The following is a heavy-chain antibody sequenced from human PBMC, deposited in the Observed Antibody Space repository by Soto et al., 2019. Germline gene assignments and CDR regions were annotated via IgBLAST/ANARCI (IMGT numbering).Heavy chain of an antibody. Sequence: SGTPSLTPPGSGCSPSSYHWGWFRQPPGKGLEWIGYIYYSGSTNYNPSLKSRVTISVDTSKNQFSLKLSSVTAADTAVYYCARAQQLGWFDPWGQGTLVTVSS. V-gene: IGHV4-59*01. CDR1: GCSPSSYH. D-gene: IGHD6-6*01. J-gene: IGHJ5*02. CDR3: ARAQQLGWFDP. CDR2: IYYSGST.